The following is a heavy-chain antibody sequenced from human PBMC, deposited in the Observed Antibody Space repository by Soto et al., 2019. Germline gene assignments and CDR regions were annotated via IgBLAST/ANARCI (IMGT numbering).Heavy chain of an antibody. CDR2: INSDGSST. Sequence: PGASLRLSCAASGFTFSSYWMHWVRQAPGKGLVWVSRINSDGSSTSYADSVKGRFTISRDNAKNTLYLQMNSLRAEDTAVYYCARDKITGLFDYWGQGTLVTVSS. CDR3: ARDKITGLFDY. V-gene: IGHV3-74*01. D-gene: IGHD2-8*02. J-gene: IGHJ4*02. CDR1: GFTFSSYW.